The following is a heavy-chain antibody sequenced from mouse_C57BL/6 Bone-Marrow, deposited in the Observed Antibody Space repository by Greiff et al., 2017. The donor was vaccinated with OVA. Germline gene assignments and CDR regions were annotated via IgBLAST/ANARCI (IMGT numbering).Heavy chain of an antibody. J-gene: IGHJ2*01. D-gene: IGHD1-1*01. CDR1: GYTFTSYW. CDR2: IDPSDSET. Sequence: QVQLQQPGAELVRPGSSVKLSCKASGYTFTSYWMHWVQQRPIQGLDWIGNIDPSDSETHYNQKFKDKATLTVDKSSSTAYMQLSSLTSEDSSVYYCARTSYYYGSSYYCDDWGQGTTLTVSS. V-gene: IGHV1-52*01. CDR3: ARTSYYYGSSYYCDD.